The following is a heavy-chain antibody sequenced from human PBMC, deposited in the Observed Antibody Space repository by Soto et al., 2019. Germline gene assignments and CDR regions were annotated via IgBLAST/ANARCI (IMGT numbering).Heavy chain of an antibody. CDR1: WFTVSSDS. CDR2: LYSDNNT. V-gene: IGHV3-53*02. J-gene: IGHJ6*02. CDR3: ARHYSAMGV. Sequence: EVQLVETGGDLIQPGGSLRLSCAAPWFTVSSDSMTWVRQAPGKGLEWISILYSDNNTDYADSVKGRFSISRDTSKNILYLQMTSLRAEDTAEYYCARHYSAMGVWGQGTTVTVSS.